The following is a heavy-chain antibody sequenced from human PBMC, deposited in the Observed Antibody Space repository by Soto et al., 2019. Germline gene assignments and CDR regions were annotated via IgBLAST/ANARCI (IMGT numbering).Heavy chain of an antibody. D-gene: IGHD2-2*01. CDR3: NTDFPLFIVVLPAASFDY. CDR2: IKSKTDGGTK. CDR1: GFTFSNAW. V-gene: IGHV3-15*01. J-gene: IGHJ4*02. Sequence: GGSLRLSCAASGFTFSNAWMSWVRQAPGKGLEWVGRIKSKTDGGTKGYAAPVKGRFTISREESKNTLYLQMNSLKTEDTDVYFCNTDFPLFIVVLPAASFDYWGQGTLVTVSS.